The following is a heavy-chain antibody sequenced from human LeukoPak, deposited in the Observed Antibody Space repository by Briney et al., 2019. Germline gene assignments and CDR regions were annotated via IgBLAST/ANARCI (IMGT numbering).Heavy chain of an antibody. D-gene: IGHD6-19*01. J-gene: IGHJ4*02. CDR3: AKESVAGSADY. V-gene: IGHV3-30*18. Sequence: GRSLRLSCAASGFTFSNYGMHWVRQAPGKGLEWVAVISYVGSNKYYAESVKGRFTISRDNSKNTLFLQMNSLRAEDTAVYYCAKESVAGSADYWGQGTLVTVSS. CDR1: GFTFSNYG. CDR2: ISYVGSNK.